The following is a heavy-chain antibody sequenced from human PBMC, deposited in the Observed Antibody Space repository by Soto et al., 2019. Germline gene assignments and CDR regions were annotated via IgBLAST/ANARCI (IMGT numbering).Heavy chain of an antibody. CDR1: GFTFSSYD. J-gene: IGHJ6*02. Sequence: LRLSCAASGFTFSSYDMHWVRQATGKGLEWVSAIGTAGDTYYPGSVKGRFTISRENAKNSLYLQMNSLRAEDTAVYYCARGLDTAMSYYYYGMDVWGQGTTVTVS. D-gene: IGHD5-18*01. CDR2: IGTAGDT. V-gene: IGHV3-13*01. CDR3: ARGLDTAMSYYYYGMDV.